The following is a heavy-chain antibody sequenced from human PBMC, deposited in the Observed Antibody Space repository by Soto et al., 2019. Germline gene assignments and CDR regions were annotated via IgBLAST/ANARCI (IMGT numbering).Heavy chain of an antibody. CDR2: IYWDDDE. J-gene: IGHJ4*02. V-gene: IGHV2-5*02. CDR1: GFSLSTTAEG. CDR3: AHGSCSSADCYPNPYLDY. Sequence: QITLKESGPTLVKPTQTLTLTCTFSGFSLSTTAEGVGWIRQPPGKALEWLALIYWDDDERYSPSLKSRLTITKDTSKNQVVITMTYVDTVHTATYYCAHGSCSSADCYPNPYLDYWGQGILVTVSS. D-gene: IGHD2-2*01.